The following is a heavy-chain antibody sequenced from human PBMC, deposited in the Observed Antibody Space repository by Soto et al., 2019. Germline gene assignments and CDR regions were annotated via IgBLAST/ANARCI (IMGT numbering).Heavy chain of an antibody. CDR2: TCYRSRWSF. Sequence: PSQTLSLTCAISGDSVSSNSGSWNWIRQSPSRGLEWLGRTCYRSRWSFDYALSVKSRVTIDPDTSKNQFSLHLDSLTPEDTAVYYCDGVNWLRGMDVWGQGTPVTVSS. V-gene: IGHV6-1*01. J-gene: IGHJ6*02. D-gene: IGHD3-16*02. CDR3: DGVNWLRGMDV. CDR1: GDSVSSNSGS.